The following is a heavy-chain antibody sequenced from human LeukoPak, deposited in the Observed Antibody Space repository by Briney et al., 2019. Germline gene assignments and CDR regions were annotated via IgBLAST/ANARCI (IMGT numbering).Heavy chain of an antibody. CDR3: ARGATYAYYQDY. D-gene: IGHD1-26*01. Sequence: GGSLRLSCAASGFTFSSYWMHWVRQAPGKGLVWVSRINGDGNTINYADSVRGRFTISRDNTKNTLYLQMNSLRAEDTAVYYCARGATYAYYQDYWGQGTLVTVSS. CDR1: GFTFSSYW. V-gene: IGHV3-74*01. CDR2: INGDGNTI. J-gene: IGHJ4*02.